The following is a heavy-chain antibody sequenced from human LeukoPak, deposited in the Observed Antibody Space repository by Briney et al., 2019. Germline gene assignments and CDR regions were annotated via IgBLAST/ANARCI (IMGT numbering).Heavy chain of an antibody. CDR3: ARDSAIAAAVTFDY. CDR2: IYYSGST. Sequence: PSQTLSLTCTVSGGSISSGSYYWGWIRQPPGKGLEWIGSIYYSGSTYYNPSLKSRVTISVDTSKNQFSLKLSSVTAADTAVYYCARDSAIAAAVTFDYWGQGTLVTVSS. J-gene: IGHJ4*02. V-gene: IGHV4-39*07. CDR1: GGSISSGSYY. D-gene: IGHD6-13*01.